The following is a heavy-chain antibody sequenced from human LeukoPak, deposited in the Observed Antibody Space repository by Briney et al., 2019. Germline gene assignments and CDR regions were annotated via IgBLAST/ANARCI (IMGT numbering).Heavy chain of an antibody. D-gene: IGHD6-19*01. CDR2: IYYNGDT. CDR1: GFSLSTSGMC. Sequence: SGPALVKPTQTLTLTCTFSGFSLSTSGMCVSWIRQPPGKGLEWIGYIYYNGDTNYNPSLNSRVTMSIDTSKNQFSLTLSSVTAADTAVYYCARGSGWYADYWGHGALVTVSS. V-gene: IGHV4-61*08. J-gene: IGHJ4*01. CDR3: ARGSGWYADY.